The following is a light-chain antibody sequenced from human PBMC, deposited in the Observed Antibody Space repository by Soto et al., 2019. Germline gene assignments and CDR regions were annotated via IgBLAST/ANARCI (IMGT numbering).Light chain of an antibody. CDR3: QQRHMWPIT. J-gene: IGKJ5*01. Sequence: ETVLTQSPGTLSLSPGERATLSCRASQSVSSNYLAWYQHKPGQAPRLVIYGASSRATGIPDRFSGSGSGTDFTLTISSLEPEDSAVYYCQQRHMWPITFGQGTRLEIK. CDR1: QSVSSNY. V-gene: IGKV3D-20*02. CDR2: GAS.